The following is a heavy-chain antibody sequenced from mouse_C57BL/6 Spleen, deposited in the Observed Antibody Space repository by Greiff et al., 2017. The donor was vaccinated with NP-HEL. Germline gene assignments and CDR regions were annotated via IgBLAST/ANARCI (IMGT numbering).Heavy chain of an antibody. J-gene: IGHJ2*01. CDR3: ARIYYGSPSDY. D-gene: IGHD1-1*01. CDR2: IYPGSGST. V-gene: IGHV1-55*01. CDR1: GYTFTSYW. Sequence: QVQLQQPGAELVKPGASVKMSCKASGYTFTSYWITWVKQRPGQGLEWIGDIYPGSGSTNYNEKFKSKATLTVDTSSSSAYMQLSSLTSEDSAVYYCARIYYGSPSDYWGQGTTLTVSS.